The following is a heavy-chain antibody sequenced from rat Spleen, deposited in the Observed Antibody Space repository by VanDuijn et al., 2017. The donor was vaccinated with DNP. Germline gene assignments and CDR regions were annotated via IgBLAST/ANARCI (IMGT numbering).Heavy chain of an antibody. V-gene: IGHV3-1*01. D-gene: IGHD1-3*01. J-gene: IGHJ4*01. CDR2: ISYSGST. Sequence: EVQLQESGPGLVKPSQSLSLTCSVTGYSITNTYRWNWIRKFPGNKMEWIGHISYSGSTGYNPSLKSRISITRDTSKNQFFLQLRSVTTEDTATYYCARSVRATSYYAMDAWGQGTSVTVSS. CDR3: ARSVRATSYYAMDA. CDR1: GYSITNTY.